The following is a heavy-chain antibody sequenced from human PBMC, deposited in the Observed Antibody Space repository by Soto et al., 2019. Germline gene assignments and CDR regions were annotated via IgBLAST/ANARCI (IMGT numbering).Heavy chain of an antibody. Sequence: GGSLRLSCAASGFTFSNYAMNWVRQAPGKGLEWVSTIGGSGYSTYYADSVKGRFTISRDNSKNTLYLQMNSLRAEDTAVYYCAKVDFWSGYYTSPVYGMDVWGQGTTVTVSS. V-gene: IGHV3-23*01. CDR3: AKVDFWSGYYTSPVYGMDV. J-gene: IGHJ6*02. D-gene: IGHD3-3*01. CDR1: GFTFSNYA. CDR2: IGGSGYST.